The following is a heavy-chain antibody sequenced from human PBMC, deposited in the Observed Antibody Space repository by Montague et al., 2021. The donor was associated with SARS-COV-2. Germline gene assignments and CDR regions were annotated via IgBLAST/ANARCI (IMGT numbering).Heavy chain of an antibody. D-gene: IGHD3-10*01. CDR1: GGSIRSSSHF. Sequence: SETLSLTCTVSGGSIRSSSHFWGWFRQPPGQRLEWIGTISYSGSTYYSPSLKSRVIISAGTSKNQFSLNLRSVTAADTAVYFCGLGRGFAVGNHYYYSYGLDVWGQGTTATVSS. V-gene: IGHV4-39*07. CDR2: ISYSGST. CDR3: GLGRGFAVGNHYYYSYGLDV. J-gene: IGHJ6*02.